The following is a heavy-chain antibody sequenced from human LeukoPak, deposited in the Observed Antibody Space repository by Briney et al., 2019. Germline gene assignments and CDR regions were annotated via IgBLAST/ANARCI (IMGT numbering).Heavy chain of an antibody. Sequence: SGGSLRLSCAAPGFTFSSYSMNWVRQAPGKGLEWVSSISSSSSYIYYADSVKGRFTISRDNAKDSLYLQMNSLGAEDTAVYYCARALKYGYKNWFDPWGQGTLVTVSS. D-gene: IGHD5-18*01. J-gene: IGHJ5*02. CDR3: ARALKYGYKNWFDP. V-gene: IGHV3-21*01. CDR1: GFTFSSYS. CDR2: ISSSSSYI.